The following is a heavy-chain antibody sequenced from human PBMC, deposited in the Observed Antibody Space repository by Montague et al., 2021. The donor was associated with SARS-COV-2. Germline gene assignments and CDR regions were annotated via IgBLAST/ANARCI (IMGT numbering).Heavy chain of an antibody. D-gene: IGHD3-10*01. CDR2: ISYDGSNK. V-gene: IGHV3-30-3*01. CDR1: GFTFSSYA. Sequence: SLRLSCSASGFTFSSYAMHWVRQAPGKGLEWVAVISYDGSNKYYXDSVKGRFTISRDNSKNTLYLQMNSLRAEDTAVYYCARAAQKQYVLLWFGELLHGAFDIWGQGTMVTVSS. J-gene: IGHJ3*02. CDR3: ARAAQKQYVLLWFGELLHGAFDI.